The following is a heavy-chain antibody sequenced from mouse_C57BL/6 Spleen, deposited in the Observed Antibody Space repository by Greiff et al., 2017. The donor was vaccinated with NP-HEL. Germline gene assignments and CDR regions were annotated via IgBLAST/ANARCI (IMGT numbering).Heavy chain of an antibody. Sequence: EVKLVESGGGLVKPGGSLKLSCAASGFTFSDYGMHWVRQAPEKGLEWVAYISSGSSTIYYADTVKGRFTISRDNAKNTLFLQMTSLRSEDTAMYYCARELYYYGSSSFDYWGKCTTLTVSS. D-gene: IGHD1-1*01. CDR3: ARELYYYGSSSFDY. CDR2: ISSGSSTI. V-gene: IGHV5-17*01. CDR1: GFTFSDYG. J-gene: IGHJ2*01.